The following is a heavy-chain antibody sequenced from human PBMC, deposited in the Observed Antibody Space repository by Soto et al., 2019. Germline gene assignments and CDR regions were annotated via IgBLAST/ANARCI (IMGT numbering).Heavy chain of an antibody. CDR3: GSESYGGEFDY. CDR2: INAGNGNT. D-gene: IGHD4-17*01. Sequence: QVQLVQSGAEEKKPGASVKVSCKASGYTFTSYAMHWVRQAPGQRLEWMGWINAGNGNTKYSQKFQGRVTITRDTSASTAYMELSSLRCEDTAVYYWGSESYGGEFDYWGQGTLVTVSS. V-gene: IGHV1-3*05. J-gene: IGHJ4*02. CDR1: GYTFTSYA.